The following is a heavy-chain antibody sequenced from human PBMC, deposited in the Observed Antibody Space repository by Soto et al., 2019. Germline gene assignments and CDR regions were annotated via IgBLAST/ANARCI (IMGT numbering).Heavy chain of an antibody. D-gene: IGHD4-4*01. CDR2: IWYDGSNK. V-gene: IGHV3-33*01. Sequence: HPGGSLRLSCAASGFTFSSYGMHWVRQAPGKGLEWVAVIWYDGSNKYYADSVKGRFTISRDNSKNTLYLQMNSLRAEDTAVYYCARTDVEMATITIWSFDYWGQGTLVTVSS. CDR1: GFTFSSYG. CDR3: ARTDVEMATITIWSFDY. J-gene: IGHJ4*02.